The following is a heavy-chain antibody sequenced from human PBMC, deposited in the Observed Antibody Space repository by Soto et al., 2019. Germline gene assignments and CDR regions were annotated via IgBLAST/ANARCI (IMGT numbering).Heavy chain of an antibody. D-gene: IGHD3-3*01. V-gene: IGHV4-31*03. CDR3: ARDYDFWSGPYGMDV. J-gene: IGHJ6*02. Sequence: QVQLQESGPGLVKPSQTLSLTCTVSGGSISSGGYYWSWIRQHPGKGLEWIGYIYYSGSTYYNPSLKSRVTISVDTSKNQFSLKLSSVTAADTAEYYCARDYDFWSGPYGMDVWGQGTTVTVSS. CDR1: GGSISSGGYY. CDR2: IYYSGST.